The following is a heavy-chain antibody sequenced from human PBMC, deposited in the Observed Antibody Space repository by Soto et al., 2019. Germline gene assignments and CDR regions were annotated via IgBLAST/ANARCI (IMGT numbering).Heavy chain of an antibody. CDR3: TRGPRPISTGTGAY. CDR2: IYNDGTYS. CDR1: GFIFKMYW. V-gene: IGHV3-74*01. J-gene: IGHJ4*02. Sequence: EVQLVESGGGLVPPGGSVRLSCAASGFIFKMYWMHWVRQSPGKGLVWISRIYNDGTYSDYADSVRGRFTISRDNVNDTLYLQMTNLRAEASGLYYCTRGPRPISTGTGAYWGQGTQVTVSS. D-gene: IGHD3-10*01.